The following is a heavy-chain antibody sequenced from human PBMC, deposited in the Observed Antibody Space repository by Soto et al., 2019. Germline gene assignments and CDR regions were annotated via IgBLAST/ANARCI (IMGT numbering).Heavy chain of an antibody. CDR3: AKDHMFGVGTRFYFGMDV. CDR1: GFTFDTYA. D-gene: IGHD3-3*01. Sequence: QVQLVESGGAVVQPGRSLRLSCAASGFTFDTYAMHWVRQSPGKGLEWVAVISYDGTKKDYADSVEGRFTISRDNSKNTLYLQMNSLRPEDRAVYYCAKDHMFGVGTRFYFGMDVWGQGTTVTVSS. CDR2: ISYDGTKK. V-gene: IGHV3-30*18. J-gene: IGHJ6*02.